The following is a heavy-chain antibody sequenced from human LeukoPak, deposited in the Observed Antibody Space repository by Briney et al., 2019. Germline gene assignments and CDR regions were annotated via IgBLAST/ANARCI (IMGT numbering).Heavy chain of an antibody. D-gene: IGHD3-10*01. CDR3: ARERTMVRGVIIPYYYYYMDV. CDR2: IYYSGST. J-gene: IGHJ6*03. Sequence: SQTLSLTCTVSGGSISSGDYYWSWIRQPPGKGLEWIGYIYYSGSTYYNPSLKSRVTITVDTSKNQFSLKLSSVTAADTAVYYCARERTMVRGVIIPYYYYYMDVWGKGTTVTVSS. V-gene: IGHV4-30-4*08. CDR1: GGSISSGDYY.